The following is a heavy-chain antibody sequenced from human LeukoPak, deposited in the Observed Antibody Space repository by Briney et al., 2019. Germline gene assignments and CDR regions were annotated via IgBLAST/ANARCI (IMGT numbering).Heavy chain of an antibody. CDR3: ARGGIAAAGAPFDY. D-gene: IGHD6-13*01. V-gene: IGHV4-34*01. Sequence: PSETLSLTCAVYGGSFSGYYWSWIRQPPGKGLEGIGEINHSGSTNYNPSLKSRVTISVDTSKNQFSLKLSSVTAADTDVYYCARGGIAAAGAPFDYWGQGTLVTVSS. CDR2: INHSGST. CDR1: GGSFSGYY. J-gene: IGHJ4*02.